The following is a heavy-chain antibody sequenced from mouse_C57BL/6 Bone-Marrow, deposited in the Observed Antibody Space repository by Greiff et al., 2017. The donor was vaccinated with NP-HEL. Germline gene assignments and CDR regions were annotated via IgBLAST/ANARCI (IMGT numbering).Heavy chain of an antibody. J-gene: IGHJ2*01. CDR1: GYTFTSYW. V-gene: IGHV1-50*01. CDR3: ASRRPSFDY. Sequence: QVQLQQPGAELVKPGASVKLSCKASGYTFTSYWMQWVKQRPGQGLEWIGEIDPSDSYTNYNQKFKGKATLTVDTSSSTAYMQLSSLTSEDSAVYYCASRRPSFDYWGQGTTLTVSS. CDR2: IDPSDSYT.